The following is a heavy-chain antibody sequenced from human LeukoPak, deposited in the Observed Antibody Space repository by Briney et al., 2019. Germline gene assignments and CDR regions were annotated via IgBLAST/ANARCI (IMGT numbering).Heavy chain of an antibody. CDR1: GYTFTSYG. Sequence: ASVKVSCKASGYTFTSYGIGWVRQAPGQGLEWMGWISVYNGYTYYAQTLQGRVTMTTDTSTSTAYMELRSLRSDDTAVYYCARDDNYGSGQPDDWGQGTLVTVSS. D-gene: IGHD3-10*01. V-gene: IGHV1-18*01. CDR2: ISVYNGYT. CDR3: ARDDNYGSGQPDD. J-gene: IGHJ4*02.